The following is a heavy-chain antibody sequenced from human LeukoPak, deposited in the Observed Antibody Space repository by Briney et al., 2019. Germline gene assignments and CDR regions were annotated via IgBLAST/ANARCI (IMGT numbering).Heavy chain of an antibody. D-gene: IGHD1-26*01. CDR1: GFTVSSNY. CDR3: AKGQYSGSYPFDY. V-gene: IGHV3-53*05. Sequence: PGGSLRLSCAASGFTVSSNYMSWVRQAPGKGLEWVSVIYSGGSTYYADSVKGRFTISRDNSKNSLYLQMNSLRTEDTALYYCAKGQYSGSYPFDYWGQGTLVTVSS. J-gene: IGHJ4*02. CDR2: IYSGGST.